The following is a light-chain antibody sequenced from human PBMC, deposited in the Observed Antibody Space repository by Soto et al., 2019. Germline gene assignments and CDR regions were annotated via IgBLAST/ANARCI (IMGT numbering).Light chain of an antibody. CDR2: EVS. V-gene: IGLV2-14*01. CDR3: QAYDYSLTGMV. J-gene: IGLJ3*02. CDR1: SSDVGGYDF. Sequence: QSALTQPASVSGSPGQSITISCTGTSSDVGGYDFVSWYQQLPGRAPNLIIYEVSKRPSGVSHRFSGSKSGNTASLAITGLQAEDEADYYCQAYDYSLTGMVFGGGTKLTVL.